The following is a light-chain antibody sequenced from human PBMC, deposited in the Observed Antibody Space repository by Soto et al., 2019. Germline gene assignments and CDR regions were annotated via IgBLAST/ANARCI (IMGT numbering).Light chain of an antibody. CDR3: MQGTHWPYT. Sequence: DVVMTQSPLSLPVTLGQPASISCRASRSLIYTDGNTYLNWFHQRPGQSPRRLFAKVSNRDSGVPGRFSGSGSGTDFTLKISRVEAEDVGLYYCMQGTHWPYTFGQGTKLEI. CDR2: KVS. CDR1: RSLIYTDGNTY. J-gene: IGKJ2*01. V-gene: IGKV2-30*01.